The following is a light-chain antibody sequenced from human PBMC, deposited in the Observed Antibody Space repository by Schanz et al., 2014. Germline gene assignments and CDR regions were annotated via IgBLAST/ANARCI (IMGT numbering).Light chain of an antibody. CDR1: SSNIGNNY. V-gene: IGLV1-51*01. Sequence: QSVLTQPPSVSAAPGQKVTISCSGSSSNIGNNYVSWYQQLPGTAPKLLIYDNDKRPSGIPDRFSGSQSGTSATLGITGLQTGDEADYYCGTWDSSLRGVVFGGGTKLTVL. CDR3: GTWDSSLRGVV. J-gene: IGLJ2*01. CDR2: DND.